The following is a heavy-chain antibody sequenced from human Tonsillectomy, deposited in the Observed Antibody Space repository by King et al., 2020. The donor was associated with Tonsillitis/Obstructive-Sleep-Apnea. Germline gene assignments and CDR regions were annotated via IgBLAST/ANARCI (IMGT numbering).Heavy chain of an antibody. D-gene: IGHD2-2*01. CDR1: GFTFSSYA. CDR3: AKDRSYIVVVPAAANDY. Sequence: QLVQSGGGLVQPGGSLRLSCAASGFTFSSYAMSWVRQAPGKGLEWVSAISGSGGSTYYADSVKGRFTISRDNSKNTLYLQMNSLRAEDTAVYYCAKDRSYIVVVPAAANDYWGPGTLVTVSS. V-gene: IGHV3-23*04. J-gene: IGHJ4*02. CDR2: ISGSGGST.